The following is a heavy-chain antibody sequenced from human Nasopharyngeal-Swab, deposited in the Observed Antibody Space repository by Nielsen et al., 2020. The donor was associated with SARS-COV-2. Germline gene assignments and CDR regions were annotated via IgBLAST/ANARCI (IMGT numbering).Heavy chain of an antibody. J-gene: IGHJ4*02. CDR1: GCPISSYY. CDR3: ARGGNWQFDS. D-gene: IGHD1-1*01. Sequence: SETLSLTCTVSGCPISSYYWSWVRQPPGRGLEWIGEIHHSRNSNYNPSLRSRVTMLVDKPKNQFSLNLSSVTAADTAVYFCARGGNWQFDSWGQGTLVTVSS. CDR2: IHHSRNS. V-gene: IGHV4-59*12.